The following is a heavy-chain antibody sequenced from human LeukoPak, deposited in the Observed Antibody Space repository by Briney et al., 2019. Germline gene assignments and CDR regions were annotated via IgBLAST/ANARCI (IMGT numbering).Heavy chain of an antibody. J-gene: IGHJ4*02. CDR2: IYPSDSDT. CDR3: ARGKIGYSYGSYY. D-gene: IGHD5-18*01. V-gene: IGHV5-51*01. Sequence: GESLKISCKGSGYSFTSYWIGWVRQMPGKGLEWMGIIYPSDSDTRYSPSFQGQVTISADKSISTAYLQWSSLKASDTAIYYCARGKIGYSYGSYYWGQGTLVTVSS. CDR1: GYSFTSYW.